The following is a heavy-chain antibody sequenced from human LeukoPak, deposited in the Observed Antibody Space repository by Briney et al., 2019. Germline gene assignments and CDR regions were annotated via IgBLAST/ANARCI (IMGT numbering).Heavy chain of an antibody. Sequence: GGSLRLSCAASGFTFSSYSMNWVRQAPGKGLEWVLSISSSSSYIYYADSVKGRFTISRDNAKNSLYLQMNSLRAEDTAVYYCARLGVAGYFDYWGQGTLVTVSS. CDR1: GFTFSSYS. V-gene: IGHV3-21*01. D-gene: IGHD3-3*01. CDR2: ISSSSSYI. J-gene: IGHJ4*02. CDR3: ARLGVAGYFDY.